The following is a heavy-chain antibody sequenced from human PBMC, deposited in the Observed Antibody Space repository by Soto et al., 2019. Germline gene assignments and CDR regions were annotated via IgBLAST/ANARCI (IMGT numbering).Heavy chain of an antibody. CDR2: IYYSGST. CDR3: ARVLRYFDWLPNYFDY. J-gene: IGHJ4*02. CDR1: GGSISSDGYY. D-gene: IGHD3-9*01. V-gene: IGHV4-31*03. Sequence: SETLSLTCTVSGGSISSDGYYWGWIRQHPGKGLEWIGYIYYSGSTYYNPSLKSRVTISVDTSKNQFSLKLSSVTAADTAVYYCARVLRYFDWLPNYFDYWGQGTLVTVSS.